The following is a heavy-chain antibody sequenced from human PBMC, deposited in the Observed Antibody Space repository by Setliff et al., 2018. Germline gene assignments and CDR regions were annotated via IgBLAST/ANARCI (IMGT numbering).Heavy chain of an antibody. J-gene: IGHJ6*03. V-gene: IGHV1-69*05. CDR3: AREGVDSRSSTDYRYYMDV. D-gene: IGHD3-22*01. CDR1: GGTFSSYG. Sequence: ASVKVSCRASGGTFSSYGISWVRQAPGQGLEWMGGTIPIFGTTNYAQKFQGRVTIITDESTSTAYMELSSLTSADTAVYYCAREGVDSRSSTDYRYYMDVWGKGTTVTVSS. CDR2: TIPIFGTT.